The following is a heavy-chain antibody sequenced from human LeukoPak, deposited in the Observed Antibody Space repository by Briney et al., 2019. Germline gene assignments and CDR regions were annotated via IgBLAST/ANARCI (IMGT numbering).Heavy chain of an antibody. J-gene: IGHJ6*02. CDR2: ITSSGGAI. D-gene: IGHD3-3*01. V-gene: IGHV3-48*03. CDR1: GFTFSSYG. Sequence: PGGALRLSCAASGFTFSSYGMNWVRHAPGKGLEWVSYITSSGGAIYYTDSVKGRFAISRDNAKNSLYLQMNSLRAEDTAVYYCARPPSITNPYYGMDVWGQGTTVTVS. CDR3: ARPPSITNPYYGMDV.